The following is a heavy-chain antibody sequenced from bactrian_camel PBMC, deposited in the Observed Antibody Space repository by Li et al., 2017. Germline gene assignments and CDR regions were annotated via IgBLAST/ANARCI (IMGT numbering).Heavy chain of an antibody. CDR2: IYGGGGAP. CDR1: GFSYRSLC. J-gene: IGHJ7*01. D-gene: IGHD3*01. Sequence: HVQLVESGGGSVQPGGSLRLSCTGSGFSYRSLCMGWYRQYPGKQREGVAAIYGGGGAPWYAHSVKGRFTISQDSAKNTVYLQMNGLKAEDSATYICAADHPRRGAFCTGGYMDYGMDYWGKGTQVTVS. V-gene: IGHV3S54*01.